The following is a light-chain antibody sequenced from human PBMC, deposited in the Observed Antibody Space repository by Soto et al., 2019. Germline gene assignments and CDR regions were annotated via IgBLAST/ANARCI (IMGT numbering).Light chain of an antibody. CDR1: SSNIGTGYD. J-gene: IGLJ2*01. CDR3: QSYDSNLSLV. Sequence: QSVLTQPPSVSGAPGQRVTISCTGSSSNIGTGYDVHWYQQLPGTAPKLLIYGNSNRPSGVPDRFSGSKSGTSASLAITGLQAEDGADYYCQSYDSNLSLVFGGGTKVTVL. CDR2: GNS. V-gene: IGLV1-40*01.